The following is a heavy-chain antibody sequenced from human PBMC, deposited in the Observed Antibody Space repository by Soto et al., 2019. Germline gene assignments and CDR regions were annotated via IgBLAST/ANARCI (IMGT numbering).Heavy chain of an antibody. V-gene: IGHV3-15*07. J-gene: IGHJ4*02. D-gene: IGHD3-22*01. CDR3: ITTRIWIYYYDSTGFDY. CDR1: GFTFNNAW. CDR2: IKSKTDGGTT. Sequence: GGSLRLSCAASGFTFNNAWMYWVRQPPGKGLEWVGRIKSKTDGGTTDCAAPVKGRFTISRDDSKNTLYLLMNSLKMEDTAVYYCITTRIWIYYYDSTGFDYWGQGNLVTVS.